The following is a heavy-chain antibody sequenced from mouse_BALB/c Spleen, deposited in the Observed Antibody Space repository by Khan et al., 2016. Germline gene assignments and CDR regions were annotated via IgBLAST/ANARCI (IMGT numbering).Heavy chain of an antibody. J-gene: IGHJ2*01. CDR2: ISSGGNT. Sequence: EVELVESGGGLVKPGGSLKLSCAASGFTFSSYAMSWVRQTPEKRLEWVASISSGGNTFYPDSLKGRFTISRDNARNILYLQMSSLRSEDTAMYXCTRGFTTVVDYFDYWGQGTTLTVSS. CDR1: GFTFSSYA. CDR3: TRGFTTVVDYFDY. V-gene: IGHV5-6-5*01. D-gene: IGHD1-1*01.